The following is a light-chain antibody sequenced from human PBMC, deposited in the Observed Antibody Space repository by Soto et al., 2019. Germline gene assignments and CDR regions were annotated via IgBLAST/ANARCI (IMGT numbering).Light chain of an antibody. CDR3: QQYSAYPYT. V-gene: IGKV1-5*01. Sequence: DIQMTQSPSTLSAFVGDTVTITCRASQSISHWLAWYQQRPGRAPKLLIYDASSLESGVPSRFSGSGSGTEFTITISSLQPDDVATYYCQQYSAYPYTFGQGTKLEI. CDR2: DAS. J-gene: IGKJ2*01. CDR1: QSISHW.